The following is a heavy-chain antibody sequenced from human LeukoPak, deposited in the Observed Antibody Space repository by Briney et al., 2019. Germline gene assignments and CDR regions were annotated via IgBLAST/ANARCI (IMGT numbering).Heavy chain of an antibody. D-gene: IGHD4-17*01. CDR3: ARRMTTVTSRANDAFDI. V-gene: IGHV4-61*01. CDR2: IYYSGST. CDR1: GGSVSSGSYY. J-gene: IGHJ3*02. Sequence: KPSETLSLTCTVSGGSVSSGSYYWSWIRQPPGKGLEWIGFIYYSGSTNYNPSLKSRVTMSVDTSKNQFSLKLSSVTAADTAVYYCARRMTTVTSRANDAFDIWGQGTMVTVSS.